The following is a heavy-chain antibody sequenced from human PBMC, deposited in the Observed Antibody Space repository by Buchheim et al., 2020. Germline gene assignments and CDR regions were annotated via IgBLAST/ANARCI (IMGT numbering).Heavy chain of an antibody. D-gene: IGHD3-3*01. CDR3: ARAIYYGEKCFDP. CDR2: ISYNGRT. J-gene: IGHJ5*02. Sequence: QVQLQESGPGLVKPSETLSLTCTVSGDPVSDNFYWSWIRQPPGKGLEWIGYISYNGRTKYNPALKSRAIISIDTAQSQFSLKLSSVTAADTAVYYCARAIYYGEKCFDPWGQGTL. V-gene: IGHV4-61*01. CDR1: GDPVSDNFY.